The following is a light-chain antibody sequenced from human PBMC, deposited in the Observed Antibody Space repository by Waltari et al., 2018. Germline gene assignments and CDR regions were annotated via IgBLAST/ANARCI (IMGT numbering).Light chain of an antibody. V-gene: IGLV2-14*01. CDR2: DVS. CDR3: SSYTSSSTWV. J-gene: IGLJ3*02. Sequence: QSALTQPASVSGSPGQSITISCSGTSSYVRGYNYVSWYQQHPGKAPKLMIYDVSRRPSGVSNRFSGSKSGNTASLTISGLQAEDEADYYCSSYTSSSTWVFGGGTKLTVL. CDR1: SSYVRGYNY.